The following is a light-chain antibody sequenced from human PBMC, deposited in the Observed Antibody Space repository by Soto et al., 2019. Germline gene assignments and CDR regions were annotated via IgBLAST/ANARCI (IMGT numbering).Light chain of an antibody. V-gene: IGLV2-14*01. CDR3: TSYTSGRTLV. J-gene: IGLJ2*01. CDR2: EVT. Sequence: QSALTQPASVSGSPGQSITVSCTGTSSDVGAYNYVSWYQQHPGKAPKLMIYEVTNRPSGVSNRFSGSKSGNTASLTISGLQAEDEADYYCTSYTSGRTLVFGGGTKVPS. CDR1: SSDVGAYNY.